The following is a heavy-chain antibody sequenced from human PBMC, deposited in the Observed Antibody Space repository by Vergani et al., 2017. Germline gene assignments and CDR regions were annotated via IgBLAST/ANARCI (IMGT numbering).Heavy chain of an antibody. CDR2: IYYSGST. D-gene: IGHD2-15*01. J-gene: IGHJ4*02. CDR3: ARIQLWFGCSGGNCYSTGDYGDYSFDY. Sequence: QVQLQESGPGLVKPSQTLSLTCTVSGGSISSGDYYWSWIRQPPGKGLEWIGYIYYSGSTYYNPSLKSRVTISVDTSKNQFSLKLSSVTAADTAVYYWARIQLWFGCSGGNCYSTGDYGDYSFDYWGQGTLVTVSS. CDR1: GGSISSGDYY. V-gene: IGHV4-30-4*01.